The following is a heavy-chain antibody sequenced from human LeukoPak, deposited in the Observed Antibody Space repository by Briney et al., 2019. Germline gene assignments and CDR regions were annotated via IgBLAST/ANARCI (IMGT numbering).Heavy chain of an antibody. CDR3: AHRRAFFDY. V-gene: IGHV2-5*08. D-gene: IGHD3-3*02. CDR1: GGSISSYYW. J-gene: IGHJ4*02. Sequence: TLSLTCTVSGGSISSYYWSWIRQPPGKALEWLALIYWDDDKRYSPSLKSRLTITKDTSKNQVVLTMTNMDPVDTATYYCAHRRAFFDYWGQGTLVTVSS. CDR2: IYWDDDK.